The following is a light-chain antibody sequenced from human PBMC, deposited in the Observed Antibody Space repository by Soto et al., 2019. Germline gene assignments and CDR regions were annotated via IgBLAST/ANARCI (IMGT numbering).Light chain of an antibody. J-gene: IGLJ3*02. CDR1: SSDVGGYNY. CDR2: EVS. CDR3: SSYAGSNNWV. Sequence: QSVLTQPPSASGCPGQSVTISCTGTSSDVGGYNYVSWYQQHPGKAPKLMIYEVSKRPSGVPDSFSGSKSGNTASLTVSGLQAEDEADYYCSSYAGSNNWVFGGGTKVTVL. V-gene: IGLV2-8*01.